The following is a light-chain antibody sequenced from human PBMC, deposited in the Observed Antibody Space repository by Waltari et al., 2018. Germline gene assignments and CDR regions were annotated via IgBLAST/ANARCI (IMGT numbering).Light chain of an antibody. V-gene: IGLV2-11*01. CDR3: CSYXGSXXWV. J-gene: IGLJ3*02. CDR1: SRDVGGYNY. Sequence: XSALTQPRSVSGSPGQSVTISCTGTSRDVGGYNYVTWYQQHPGKAPKLMIYDVSKRPSGVXDRXSGSKSGXTASLTXSGLQAEDEADYYCCSYXGSXXWVFGXGTKLTVL. CDR2: DVS.